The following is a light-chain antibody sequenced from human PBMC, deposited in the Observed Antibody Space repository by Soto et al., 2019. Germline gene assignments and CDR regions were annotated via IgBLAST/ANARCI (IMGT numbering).Light chain of an antibody. CDR3: CSYAGSSTCV. V-gene: IGLV2-23*02. CDR2: EVS. J-gene: IGLJ1*01. Sequence: QSALTQPASVSGSPGQSITISCTGTSSDVGSYNLVSWYQQHPGKAPKVMIYEVSKRPSGVPNRFSGSKSGYTASLTISGLQAEDEADYYCCSYAGSSTCVFGTGTKLTVL. CDR1: SSDVGSYNL.